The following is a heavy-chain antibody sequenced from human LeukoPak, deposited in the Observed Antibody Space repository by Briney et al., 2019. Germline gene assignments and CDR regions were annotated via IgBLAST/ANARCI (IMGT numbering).Heavy chain of an antibody. D-gene: IGHD3-10*01. V-gene: IGHV3-30*18. J-gene: IGHJ4*02. CDR2: ISHDGSDK. Sequence: GGSLRLSCAAPGVTFSNYAMHWVRQSPGKGLEWAAVISHDGSDKYYADPVKGRFTISRDNSKNTLYLQMNSLRPEDTAVYYCAKGVYGSRSTSFADYWGQGTLVTVSS. CDR1: GVTFSNYA. CDR3: AKGVYGSRSTSFADY.